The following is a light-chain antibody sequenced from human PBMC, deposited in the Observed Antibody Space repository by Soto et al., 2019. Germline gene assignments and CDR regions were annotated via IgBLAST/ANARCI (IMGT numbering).Light chain of an antibody. CDR1: SSDVGAFNY. J-gene: IGLJ3*02. CDR2: EVT. Sequence: QSALTQPASVSGSPGQSITISGTGTSSDVGAFNYVSWYQQHPGKGPQVIIYEVTNRPSGVSNRFSGSKSGNTASLTISDLQAEEEADYFCGSYTGGITYWVFGGGTKVTVL. V-gene: IGLV2-14*01. CDR3: GSYTGGITYWV.